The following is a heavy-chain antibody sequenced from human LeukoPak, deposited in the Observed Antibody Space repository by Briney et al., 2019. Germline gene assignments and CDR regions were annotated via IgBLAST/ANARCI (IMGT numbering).Heavy chain of an antibody. CDR2: INHSGST. D-gene: IGHD3-3*01. Sequence: SETLSLTCAVYGGSFSGYYWSWTRQPPGKGLEWIGEINHSGSTNYNPSLKSRVTISVDTSKNQFSLKLSSVTAADTAVYYCARGGYDFWSGYHRGPDYWGQGTLVTVSS. CDR1: GGSFSGYY. CDR3: ARGGYDFWSGYHRGPDY. V-gene: IGHV4-34*01. J-gene: IGHJ4*02.